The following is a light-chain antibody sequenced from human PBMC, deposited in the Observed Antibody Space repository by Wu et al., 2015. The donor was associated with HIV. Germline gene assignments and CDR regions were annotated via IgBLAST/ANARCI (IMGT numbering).Light chain of an antibody. Sequence: EIVLTQSPGTLSLSPGERAILSCRASQSVSSRSVAWYQQKPGQAPRLLIYGASSRATGTPDGFSGSGSGTDFTLTISRLEPEDLAVFYCQQYGGSPPTFGQGTKVEIK. J-gene: IGKJ1*01. CDR1: QSVSSRS. CDR2: GAS. V-gene: IGKV3-20*01. CDR3: QQYGGSPPT.